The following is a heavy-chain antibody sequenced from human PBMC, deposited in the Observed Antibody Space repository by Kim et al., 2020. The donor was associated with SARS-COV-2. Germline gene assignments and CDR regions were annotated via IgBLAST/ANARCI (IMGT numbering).Heavy chain of an antibody. CDR3: ARVHGVTIFGVVIPGYYGMDV. J-gene: IGHJ6*02. Sequence: ASVKVSFKASGYTFTSYGISWVRQAPGQGLEWMGWISAYNGNTNYAQKLQGRVTMTTDTSTSTAYMELRSLRSDDTAVYYCARVHGVTIFGVVIPGYYGMDVWGQGTTVTVSS. CDR2: ISAYNGNT. V-gene: IGHV1-18*01. D-gene: IGHD3-3*01. CDR1: GYTFTSYG.